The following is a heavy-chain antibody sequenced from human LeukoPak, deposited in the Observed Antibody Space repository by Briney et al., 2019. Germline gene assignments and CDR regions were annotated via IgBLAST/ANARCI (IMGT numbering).Heavy chain of an antibody. Sequence: GGSLRLSCAASGFTFDDYGMSWVRQAPGKGLEWVSGINWNGGSTGYADSVKGRFTISRDNAKNPLYLQMNSLRAEDTALYYCARVVITMIASGAFDIWGQGTMVTVSS. J-gene: IGHJ3*02. CDR2: INWNGGST. CDR1: GFTFDDYG. CDR3: ARVVITMIASGAFDI. V-gene: IGHV3-20*04. D-gene: IGHD3-22*01.